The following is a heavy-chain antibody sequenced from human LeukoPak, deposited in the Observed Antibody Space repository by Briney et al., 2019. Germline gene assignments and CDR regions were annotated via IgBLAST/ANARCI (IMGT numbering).Heavy chain of an antibody. CDR2: IYATGRN. D-gene: IGHD4-17*01. V-gene: IGHV4-61*02. J-gene: IGHJ4*02. Sequence: PSETLSLTCTVSGDSITSGSYYWSWVRQPAGKGLEWIGRIYATGRNSHNPSLKSRVTLSLDTSKNQFSLNLTSVTAADTALYYCAREAHYGDYSLLWGQGTLVTVSS. CDR3: AREAHYGDYSLL. CDR1: GDSITSGSYY.